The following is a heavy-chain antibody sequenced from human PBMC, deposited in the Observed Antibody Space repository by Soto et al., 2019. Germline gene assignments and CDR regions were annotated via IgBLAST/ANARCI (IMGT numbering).Heavy chain of an antibody. CDR2: INHSGST. Sequence: QVQLQQWGAGLLKPSETLSLTCAVYGGSFSGYYWSWIRQPPGKGLEWIGEINHSGSTNDNPSLQSRVTISVDTSKNQVCLTLSCVAAADTAVYYCARGPGGSGSYYLYYDYYGMDVWGQGTTVTVSS. D-gene: IGHD3-10*01. J-gene: IGHJ6*02. V-gene: IGHV4-34*01. CDR3: ARGPGGSGSYYLYYDYYGMDV. CDR1: GGSFSGYY.